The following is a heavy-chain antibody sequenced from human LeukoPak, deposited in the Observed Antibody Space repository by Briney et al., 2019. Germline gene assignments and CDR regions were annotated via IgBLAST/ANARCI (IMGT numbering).Heavy chain of an antibody. Sequence: ASVKVSCKASGYTFTSYGISWARQAPGQGLEWMGWISAYNGNTNYAQKLQGRVTMTTDTSTSTAYMELRSLRSDDTAVYYCARVTIGIQLWSYYYYYYMDVWGKGTTVTVSS. V-gene: IGHV1-18*01. D-gene: IGHD5-18*01. CDR3: ARVTIGIQLWSYYYYYYMDV. CDR1: GYTFTSYG. CDR2: ISAYNGNT. J-gene: IGHJ6*03.